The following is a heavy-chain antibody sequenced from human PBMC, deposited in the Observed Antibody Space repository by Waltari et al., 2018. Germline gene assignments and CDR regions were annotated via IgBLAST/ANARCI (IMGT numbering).Heavy chain of an antibody. V-gene: IGHV3-74*01. J-gene: IGHJ2*01. D-gene: IGHD1-26*01. CDR2: INTDGGTT. CDR1: GFTFRNYW. CDR3: AGEVGWYFDL. Sequence: EVQLVESGGGLVQPGGSLRLSCAASGFTFRNYWMHWVRQAPGKGLVWVSRINTDGGTTGYADSVKGRFTISRDNAKNTVYLQMNSLRAEDTAVYFCAGEVGWYFDLWGRGTLVTVSS.